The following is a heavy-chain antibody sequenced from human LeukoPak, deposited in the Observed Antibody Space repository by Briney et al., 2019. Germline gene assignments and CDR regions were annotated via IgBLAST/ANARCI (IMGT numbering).Heavy chain of an antibody. CDR3: ARAVADIVVVPAAEPYDAFDI. V-gene: IGHV1-69*01. CDR1: GGTFSSYA. CDR2: IIPIFGTA. D-gene: IGHD2-2*01. J-gene: IGHJ3*02. Sequence: GSSVKVSCKASGGTFSSYAISWVRQAPGQGLEWMGGIIPIFGTANYAQKFQGRVTITADESTSTAYMELSSLRSEDTAVYYCARAVADIVVVPAAEPYDAFDIWGQGTMVTVSS.